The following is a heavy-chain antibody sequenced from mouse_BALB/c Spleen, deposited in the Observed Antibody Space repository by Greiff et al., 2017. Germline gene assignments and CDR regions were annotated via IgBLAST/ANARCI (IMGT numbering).Heavy chain of an antibody. V-gene: IGHV2-4-1*01. D-gene: IGHD1-1*02. Sequence: QVQLQQSGPGLVQPSQSLSITCTVSGFSFTSYGVHWVRQSPGKGLEWLGVIWSGGSTDYNAAFISRLSISKDNSKSQVFFKMNSLQADDTAIYYCARGSYGPAWFAYWGQGTLVTVSA. J-gene: IGHJ3*01. CDR1: GFSFTSYG. CDR3: ARGSYGPAWFAY. CDR2: IWSGGST.